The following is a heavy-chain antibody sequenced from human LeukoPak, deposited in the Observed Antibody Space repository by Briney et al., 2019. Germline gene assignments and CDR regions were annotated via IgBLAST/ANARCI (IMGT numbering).Heavy chain of an antibody. V-gene: IGHV3-7*03. Sequence: PGGSLRLSCAASGFTFTTYWMGWVRQAPGKGLEWVANIKQDGTEKYYVDSVKGRFTISRDNAKSSLYLQMNSLRAEDTALYYCARVSGGEYYYYYMDVWGKGTTVTVSS. J-gene: IGHJ6*03. CDR3: ARVSGGEYYYYYMDV. CDR2: IKQDGTEK. D-gene: IGHD6-19*01. CDR1: GFTFTTYW.